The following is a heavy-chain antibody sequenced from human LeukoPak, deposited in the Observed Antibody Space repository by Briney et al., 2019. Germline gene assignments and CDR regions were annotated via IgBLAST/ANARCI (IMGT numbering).Heavy chain of an antibody. CDR2: ISYDGSNK. CDR3: AKVALYSSSWYADY. V-gene: IGHV3-30*18. Sequence: GGSLRLSCAASGFTFSSYGMHWVRQAPGKGLEWVAVISYDGSNKYYADSVKGRFTISRDNSKNTLYLQMNSLRAEDTAVYYCAKVALYSSSWYADYWGQGTLVTVSS. D-gene: IGHD6-13*01. CDR1: GFTFSSYG. J-gene: IGHJ4*02.